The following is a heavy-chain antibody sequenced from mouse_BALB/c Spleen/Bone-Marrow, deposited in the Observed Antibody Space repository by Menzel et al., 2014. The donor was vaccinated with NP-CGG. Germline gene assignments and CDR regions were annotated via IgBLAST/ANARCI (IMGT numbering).Heavy chain of an antibody. CDR2: ISCYNGAT. J-gene: IGHJ4*01. Sequence: LVKTGASVKISCKASGYSFTGYYMHWVKQSHGKSLEWIGYISCYNGATRYNQKFKGEATFTVDTSSSTAHMQFNSLTSEDSAVYFCARGGTMISTDAMGYWGQGTSVTVSS. D-gene: IGHD2-4*01. CDR1: GYSFTGYY. CDR3: ARGGTMISTDAMGY. V-gene: IGHV1S34*01.